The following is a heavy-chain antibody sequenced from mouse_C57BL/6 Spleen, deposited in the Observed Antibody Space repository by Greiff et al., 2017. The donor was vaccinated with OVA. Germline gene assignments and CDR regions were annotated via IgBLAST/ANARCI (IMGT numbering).Heavy chain of an antibody. D-gene: IGHD1-1*01. CDR1: GYTFTSYW. Sequence: QVQLQQPGAELVRPGTSVKLSCKASGYTFTSYWMHWVKQRPGQGLEWIGVIDPSDSYTNYNQKFKGKATLTVDPSSSTAYMQLSSLTSEDSAVYYCARRGSSYVDYAMDYWGQGTSVTVSS. J-gene: IGHJ4*01. CDR2: IDPSDSYT. V-gene: IGHV1-59*01. CDR3: ARRGSSYVDYAMDY.